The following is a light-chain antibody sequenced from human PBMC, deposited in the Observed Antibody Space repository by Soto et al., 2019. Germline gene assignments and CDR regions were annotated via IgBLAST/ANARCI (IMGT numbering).Light chain of an antibody. CDR2: VERSGSY. Sequence: QLVLTQSSSASASLGSSGKLTCTLSSGYSTYIIAWHQQQPGNAPRYLMKVERSGSYNKGSGVPDRFSGSSSGADRYLTIANLQSEDEADYYCETWDRNTFVVFGGGTTLTVL. CDR3: ETWDRNTFVV. J-gene: IGLJ2*01. V-gene: IGLV4-60*03. CDR1: SGYSTYI.